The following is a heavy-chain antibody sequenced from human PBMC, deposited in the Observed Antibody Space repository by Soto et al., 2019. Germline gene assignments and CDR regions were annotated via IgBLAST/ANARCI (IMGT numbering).Heavy chain of an antibody. J-gene: IGHJ5*02. Sequence: GESLKISCKGSGYSFTSYWISWVRQMPGKGLEWMGRIDPSDSYTNYSPSFQGHVTISADKSISTAYLQWSSLKASDTAMYYCARRDYYDSSGYYNWFDPWGQGTLVTVSS. CDR1: GYSFTSYW. CDR3: ARRDYYDSSGYYNWFDP. V-gene: IGHV5-10-1*01. CDR2: IDPSDSYT. D-gene: IGHD3-22*01.